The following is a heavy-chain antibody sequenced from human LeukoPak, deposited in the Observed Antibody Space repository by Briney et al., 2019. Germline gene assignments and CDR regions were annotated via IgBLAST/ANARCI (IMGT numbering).Heavy chain of an antibody. Sequence: PSETLSLTCTVSGGSVSSGSYYWSWIRQPPGKGLEWIGYIYYSGSSLYNPSLKSRVTISVDTSKNQFSLNLSSVTAADTAVYYCARLGHCSGGDCLDDYWGQGTLVTVSS. J-gene: IGHJ4*02. CDR2: IYYSGSS. V-gene: IGHV4-61*01. D-gene: IGHD2-21*02. CDR3: ARLGHCSGGDCLDDY. CDR1: GGSVSSGSYY.